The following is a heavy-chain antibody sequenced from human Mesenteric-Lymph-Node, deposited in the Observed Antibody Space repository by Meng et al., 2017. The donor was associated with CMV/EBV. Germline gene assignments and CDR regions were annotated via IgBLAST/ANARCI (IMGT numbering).Heavy chain of an antibody. CDR1: GGSCSGYY. CDR2: INHSGST. J-gene: IGHJ1*01. CDR3: ARARGGYKRPEYFQH. D-gene: IGHD5-24*01. Sequence: VYGGSCSGYYWSWIRQPPGKGLEWIGEINHSGSTNYNPSLKSRVTISVDTSKNQFSLKLSSVTAADTAVYYCARARGGYKRPEYFQHWGQGTLVTVSS. V-gene: IGHV4-34*01.